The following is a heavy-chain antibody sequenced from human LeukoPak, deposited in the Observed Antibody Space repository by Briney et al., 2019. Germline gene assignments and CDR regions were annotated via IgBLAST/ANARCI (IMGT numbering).Heavy chain of an antibody. CDR3: ARGEGIAAANFDP. J-gene: IGHJ5*02. Sequence: PSETLSLTCTVSGGSISSYYWSWIRQPPGKGLEWIGYIYYSGSTNYNPSLKSRVTISVDTSKNQFSLKLSSVTAADTAVYYCARGEGIAAANFDPWGQGTLVTVSS. V-gene: IGHV4-59*01. CDR1: GGSISSYY. D-gene: IGHD6-13*01. CDR2: IYYSGST.